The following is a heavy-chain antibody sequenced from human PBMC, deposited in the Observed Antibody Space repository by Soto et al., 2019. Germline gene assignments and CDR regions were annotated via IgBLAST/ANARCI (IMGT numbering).Heavy chain of an antibody. J-gene: IGHJ3*02. Sequence: QVQLVESGGGVVQPGRSLRLSCAASGFTFSSYGMHWVRQAPGKGLEWVAVISYDGSNKYYADSVKGRFTISRDNSKNQLYLQMNSRRAEDTAVYYCAKGSLRSGWYGNAFDIWGQGTMVTVSS. CDR1: GFTFSSYG. CDR2: ISYDGSNK. CDR3: AKGSLRSGWYGNAFDI. D-gene: IGHD6-19*01. V-gene: IGHV3-30*18.